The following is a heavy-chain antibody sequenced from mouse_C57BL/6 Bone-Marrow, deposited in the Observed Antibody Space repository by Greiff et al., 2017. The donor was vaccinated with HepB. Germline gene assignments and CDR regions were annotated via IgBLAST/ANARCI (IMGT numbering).Heavy chain of an antibody. CDR1: GFPITSGYY. CDR2: ITHSGET. D-gene: IGHD1-1*01. V-gene: IGHV12-3*01. Sequence: VQLQESGPGLVKPSQSLFLTCSITGFPITSGYYWIWIRQSPGKPLEWMGYITHSGETFYNPSLQSPISITRETSKNQFFLQLNSVTTEDTAMYYCAGDRSAFYYGSSYHYWGQGTTLTVSS. J-gene: IGHJ2*01. CDR3: AGDRSAFYYGSSYHY.